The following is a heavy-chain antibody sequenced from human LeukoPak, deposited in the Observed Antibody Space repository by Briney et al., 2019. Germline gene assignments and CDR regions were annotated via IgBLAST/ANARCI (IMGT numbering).Heavy chain of an antibody. CDR1: GGSFSGYY. Sequence: PSETLSLTCAVYGGSFSGYYWSWIRQPPGKGLEWIGEINHSGSTNYNPSLKSRVTISVDTSKNQFSLKLSSVTAADTAVYYCARVVAHFDYWGQGTLVTVSS. CDR2: INHSGST. J-gene: IGHJ4*02. V-gene: IGHV4-34*01. D-gene: IGHD2-15*01. CDR3: ARVVAHFDY.